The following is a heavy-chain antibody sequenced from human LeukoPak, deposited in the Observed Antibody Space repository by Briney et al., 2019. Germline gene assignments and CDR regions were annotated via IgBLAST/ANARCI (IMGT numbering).Heavy chain of an antibody. Sequence: GESLKISCKSSGDIFTNYWIGWVRQMPGKGLEWMGIIYPGDSNVKYSPSFQGQVTISADESINTVYLQWGGLKASDTAMYYCAREHWGSGDYWGQGTLVTVSS. D-gene: IGHD7-27*01. CDR2: IYPGDSNV. V-gene: IGHV5-51*01. J-gene: IGHJ4*02. CDR3: AREHWGSGDY. CDR1: GDIFTNYW.